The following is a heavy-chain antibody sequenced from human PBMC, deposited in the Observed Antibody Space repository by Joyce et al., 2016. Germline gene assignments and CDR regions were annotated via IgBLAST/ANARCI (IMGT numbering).Heavy chain of an antibody. J-gene: IGHJ4*02. CDR2: IDPISGAA. Sequence: QVHLVQSGAEVKKPGASVKVSCKASGNTFSGHFVHWVRQAPGQGLEWMGWIDPISGAALYAQKFQGRVIMTRDMSTNTVYVEVGSLRSDDTAVYYCATFLHWVVHYWGQGALIIVSS. D-gene: IGHD2-15*01. V-gene: IGHV1-2*02. CDR3: ATFLHWVVHY. CDR1: GNTFSGHF.